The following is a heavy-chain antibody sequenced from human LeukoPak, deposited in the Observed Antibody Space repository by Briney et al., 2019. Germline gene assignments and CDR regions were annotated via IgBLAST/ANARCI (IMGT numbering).Heavy chain of an antibody. CDR3: ARSSRFLEWLLRPDYFDY. CDR1: GGSISSYY. Sequence: SETLSLTCTVSGGSISSYYWSWIRQPPGRGLEWIGYIYYSGGTNYNPSLKSRVTISVDTSKNQFSLKLSSVTAADTAVYYCARSSRFLEWLLRPDYFDYWGQGTLVTVSS. J-gene: IGHJ4*02. CDR2: IYYSGGT. V-gene: IGHV4-59*01. D-gene: IGHD3-3*01.